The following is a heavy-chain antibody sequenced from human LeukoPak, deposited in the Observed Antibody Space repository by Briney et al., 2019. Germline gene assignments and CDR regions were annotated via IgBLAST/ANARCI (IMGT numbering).Heavy chain of an antibody. D-gene: IGHD1-1*01. CDR2: ISASGGST. V-gene: IGHV3-23*01. CDR3: APNWNLDY. J-gene: IGHJ4*02. CDR1: GITSSSYA. Sequence: PGGSLRLSCVVSGITSSSYAMSWFRQAPGKGLDWVSAISASGGSTYYADSVKGRFTISRDNSKNTVYLQMNSLRGEDTAIYYCAPNWNLDYWGQGSLVTVSS.